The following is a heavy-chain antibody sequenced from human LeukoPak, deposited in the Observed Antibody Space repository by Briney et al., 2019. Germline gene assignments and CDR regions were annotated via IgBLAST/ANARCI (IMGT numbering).Heavy chain of an antibody. CDR2: IHYSGST. Sequence: SETLSLTCTVSGGSISDYYWSWIRQPPGKGLEWIGYIHYSGSTKYNPSLKSRVTISVDTSKNQFSLKVSSVTAADTAVYYCARVGPTRVYYDFWSGYYYMDVWGKGTTVTVSS. D-gene: IGHD3-3*01. J-gene: IGHJ6*03. CDR3: ARVGPTRVYYDFWSGYYYMDV. V-gene: IGHV4-59*01. CDR1: GGSISDYY.